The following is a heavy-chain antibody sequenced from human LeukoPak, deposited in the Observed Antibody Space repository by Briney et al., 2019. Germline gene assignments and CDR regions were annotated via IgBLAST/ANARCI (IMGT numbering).Heavy chain of an antibody. CDR3: AREDNDYHYMFDS. Sequence: ASVKVSCKASGYPFNGYYIHWVRQAPGQGLEWMGWINPNTGGANFALKFQARVSMTRDTSINTVFLGLSTLTSDDTAIYYCAREDNDYHYMFDSWGQGNPVTVSS. J-gene: IGHJ4*02. V-gene: IGHV1-2*02. D-gene: IGHD5-12*01. CDR2: INPNTGGA. CDR1: GYPFNGYY.